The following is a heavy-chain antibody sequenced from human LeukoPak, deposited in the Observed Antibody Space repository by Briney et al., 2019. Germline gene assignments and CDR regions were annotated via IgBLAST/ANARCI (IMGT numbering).Heavy chain of an antibody. Sequence: SETLSLTCAVYGGSFSGYYWSWTRQPPGKGLEWIGEINHSGSTNYNPSLKSRVTISVDTSRNQFSLKLSSVTAADTAVYYCARGNYYDGSGYYDYWGQGTLVTVSS. J-gene: IGHJ4*02. CDR2: INHSGST. CDR3: ARGNYYDGSGYYDY. CDR1: GGSFSGYY. V-gene: IGHV4-34*01. D-gene: IGHD3-22*01.